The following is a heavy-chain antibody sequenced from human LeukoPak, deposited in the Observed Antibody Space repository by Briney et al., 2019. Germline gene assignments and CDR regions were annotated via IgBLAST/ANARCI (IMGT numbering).Heavy chain of an antibody. V-gene: IGHV3-33*06. Sequence: PGRSLRFSCAASGFTFSSYGMHWVRQAPGKGLEWVAVIWYDGSNKYYADSVKGRFTISRDNSKNTLYLQMNSLRAEDTAVYYCAKGDYDYGGFDPWGQGTLVTVSP. J-gene: IGHJ5*02. CDR1: GFTFSSYG. D-gene: IGHD3-3*01. CDR2: IWYDGSNK. CDR3: AKGDYDYGGFDP.